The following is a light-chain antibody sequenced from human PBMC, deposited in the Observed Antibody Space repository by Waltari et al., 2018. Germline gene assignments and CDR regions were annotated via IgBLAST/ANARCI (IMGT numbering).Light chain of an antibody. CDR3: QQYYSSPWT. CDR1: QSVLSSSNNKNY. J-gene: IGKJ1*01. V-gene: IGKV4-1*01. Sequence: DIVMTQSPDSLAVSLGERATINCKSSQSVLSSSNNKNYLGWYQQKPGQSPKLLISWASTRESGVPDRFSGSGSGTDFTLTISSLQAEDVAVYCCQQYYSSPWTFGQGTKVEIK. CDR2: WAS.